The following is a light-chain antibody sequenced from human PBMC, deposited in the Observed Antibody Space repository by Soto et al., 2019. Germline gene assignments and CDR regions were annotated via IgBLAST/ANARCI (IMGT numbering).Light chain of an antibody. V-gene: IGLV2-14*01. Sequence: QSVLTQPASVSGSSGQSITISCTGTSSDVGGYNYVSWYQQHPGKAPKLMIYDVTNRPSGVSDRFSGSKSGNTASLTISGLQAEDEADYYCTSYTSGSTTYVFGTGTKVTVL. CDR2: DVT. CDR3: TSYTSGSTTYV. CDR1: SSDVGGYNY. J-gene: IGLJ1*01.